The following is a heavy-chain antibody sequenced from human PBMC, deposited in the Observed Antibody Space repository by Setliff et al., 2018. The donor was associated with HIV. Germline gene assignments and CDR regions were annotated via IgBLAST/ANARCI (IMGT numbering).Heavy chain of an antibody. CDR2: IYSGGNT. D-gene: IGHD3-16*01. J-gene: IGHJ6*02. CDR1: GFIVSSNH. Sequence: GVLKISCAASGFIVSSNHMSWVRQAPGKGLEWVSVIYSGGNTYYADSVKGRFTISRDNSKNTLYFQMNSLRAEGTAVYYCAREEGGLYGMDVWGQGTTVTVSS. CDR3: AREEGGLYGMDV. V-gene: IGHV3-66*02.